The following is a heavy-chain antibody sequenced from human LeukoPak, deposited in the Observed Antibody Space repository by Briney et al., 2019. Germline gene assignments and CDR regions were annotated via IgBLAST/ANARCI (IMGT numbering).Heavy chain of an antibody. Sequence: PSETLSLTCTVSGGSISSYYWSWIRQPPGKGLEWIGYIYYSGSTNYNPSLKSRVTISVDTSKNQFSLKLSSVTAADPAVYYCARDINESYMDVWGKGTTVTVSS. CDR1: GGSISSYY. CDR2: IYYSGST. D-gene: IGHD1-14*01. V-gene: IGHV4-59*01. CDR3: ARDINESYMDV. J-gene: IGHJ6*03.